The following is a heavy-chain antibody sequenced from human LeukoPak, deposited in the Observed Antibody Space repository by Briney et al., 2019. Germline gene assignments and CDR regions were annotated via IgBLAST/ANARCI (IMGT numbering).Heavy chain of an antibody. CDR1: GGSISSSYW. D-gene: IGHD6-13*01. V-gene: IGHV4-4*02. CDR3: ARDTRIAAAGRDYYYYMDV. J-gene: IGHJ6*03. CDR2: IYHSGST. Sequence: SETLSLTCGVSGGSISSSYWWSWVRQPPGKGLEWIGEIYHSGSTNYNPSLKSRVTISMDKSKNQFSLNLSSVTAADMAVYYCARDTRIAAAGRDYYYYMDVWGKGTTVTVSS.